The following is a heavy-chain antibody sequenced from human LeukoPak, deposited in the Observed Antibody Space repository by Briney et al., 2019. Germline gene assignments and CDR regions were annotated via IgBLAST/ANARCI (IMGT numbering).Heavy chain of an antibody. CDR1: GYTFTGYY. D-gene: IGHD3-10*01. CDR2: INPNSGGT. J-gene: IGHJ4*02. Sequence: ASVKVSCKASGYTFTGYYMHWVRQAPGQGLEWMGWINPNSGGTNYAQKFQGRVTMTRDTSISTAYMELSRLRSDDTAVYYCARGDYYGSGSYSSHYFDYWGQGTLVTVSS. CDR3: ARGDYYGSGSYSSHYFDY. V-gene: IGHV1-2*02.